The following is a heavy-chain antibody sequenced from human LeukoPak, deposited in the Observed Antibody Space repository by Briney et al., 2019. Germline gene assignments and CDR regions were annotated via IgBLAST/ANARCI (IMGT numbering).Heavy chain of an antibody. V-gene: IGHV1-2*06. J-gene: IGHJ3*02. Sequence: ASVKVSCKASGYTFTAYYMHWVRQAPGQGLEWMGRINPDSGGTNYAQKFQGRVTMTRDTSISTAYMEVSRLRSDDTAMFYCARDMGAHGAFDIWGQGTMVTVSS. CDR3: ARDMGAHGAFDI. CDR2: INPDSGGT. CDR1: GYTFTAYY. D-gene: IGHD1-26*01.